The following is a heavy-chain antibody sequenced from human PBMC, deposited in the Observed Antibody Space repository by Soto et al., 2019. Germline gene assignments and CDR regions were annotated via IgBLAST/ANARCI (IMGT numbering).Heavy chain of an antibody. J-gene: IGHJ4*02. D-gene: IGHD6-19*01. CDR3: ARQLAVAGTNFDY. V-gene: IGHV4-39*01. Sequence: SETLSLTCTVSGGSISSSSYYWGWIRQPPGKGLEWIGSIYYSGSTYYNPSLKSRVTISVDTSKNQFSLKLSSVTAADTAVYYCARQLAVAGTNFDYWGQGTLVTVSS. CDR2: IYYSGST. CDR1: GGSISSSSYY.